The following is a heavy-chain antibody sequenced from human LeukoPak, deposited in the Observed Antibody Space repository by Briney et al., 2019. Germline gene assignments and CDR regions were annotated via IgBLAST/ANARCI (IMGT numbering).Heavy chain of an antibody. V-gene: IGHV3-21*01. CDR1: GFTFSSYS. CDR2: ISSSSSYI. J-gene: IGHJ4*02. CDR3: AKDRADYYGSGSFLDY. D-gene: IGHD3-10*01. Sequence: GGSLRLSCAASGFTFSSYSMIWVRQAPGKGLEWVSSISSSSSYIYYADSVKGRFTISRDNAKNSLYLQMNSLRAEDTAVYYCAKDRADYYGSGSFLDYWGQGTLVTVSS.